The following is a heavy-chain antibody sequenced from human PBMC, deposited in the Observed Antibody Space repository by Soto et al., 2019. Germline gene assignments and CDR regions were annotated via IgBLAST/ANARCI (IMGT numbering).Heavy chain of an antibody. D-gene: IGHD6-13*01. Sequence: ASVKVSCKASGYTFTTYAIHWVRQAPVQMLEWMVCINTGNGNTKYSQKFQGRATITRDTSASTAYMELSSLRSEDTAIYYCASSIAAARFAYWAQGTTVTVSS. CDR3: ASSIAAARFAY. CDR1: GYTFTTYA. J-gene: IGHJ4*02. CDR2: INTGNGNT. V-gene: IGHV1-3*04.